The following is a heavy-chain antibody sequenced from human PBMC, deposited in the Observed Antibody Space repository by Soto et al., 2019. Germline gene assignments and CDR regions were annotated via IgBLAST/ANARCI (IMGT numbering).Heavy chain of an antibody. CDR3: ARDPYRGDYYYYGMDV. Sequence: SETLSLTCTVSGGSIGSGGYYWSWIRQHPGKGLEWIGYIYYSGSTYYNPSLKSRVTISVDTSKNQFSLKLSSVTAADTAVYYCARDPYRGDYYYYGMDVWGQGTTVTVSS. D-gene: IGHD3-16*01. CDR1: GGSIGSGGYY. CDR2: IYYSGST. J-gene: IGHJ6*02. V-gene: IGHV4-31*03.